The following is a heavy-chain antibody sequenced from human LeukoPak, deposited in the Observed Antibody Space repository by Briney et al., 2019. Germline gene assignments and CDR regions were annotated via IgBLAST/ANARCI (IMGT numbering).Heavy chain of an antibody. D-gene: IGHD1-26*01. CDR1: GDSIRSYY. J-gene: IGHJ4*02. V-gene: IGHV4-59*08. CDR2: IYYGGNT. Sequence: SETLSLTCTVSGDSIRSYYWSWIRQPPGKGLEWIGYIYYGGNTNYNPSLKSRITISVDTSKNQFSLKLSSVTAADTAVYYCGRRELSGTYLFDYWGQGTLVTVSS. CDR3: GRRELSGTYLFDY.